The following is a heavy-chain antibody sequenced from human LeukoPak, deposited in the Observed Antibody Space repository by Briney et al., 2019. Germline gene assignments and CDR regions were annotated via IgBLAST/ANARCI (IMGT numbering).Heavy chain of an antibody. V-gene: IGHV3-30*18. Sequence: GGSLRLSCVASGISFSSYGMHWVRQAPGEGLEWVAVMSYDGSNKYYADSVKGRFTISRDNSKNTLYLQMNSLRAEDTAVYYCAKDLYRLAAAGILDYWGQGTLVTASS. CDR3: AKDLYRLAAAGILDY. CDR1: GISFSSYG. J-gene: IGHJ4*02. D-gene: IGHD6-13*01. CDR2: MSYDGSNK.